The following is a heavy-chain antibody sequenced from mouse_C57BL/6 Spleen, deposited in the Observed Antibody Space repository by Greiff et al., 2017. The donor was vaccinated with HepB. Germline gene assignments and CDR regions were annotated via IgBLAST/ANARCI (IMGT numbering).Heavy chain of an antibody. J-gene: IGHJ3*01. CDR3: AREGTGSWFAY. V-gene: IGHV1-66*01. Sequence: QVQLQQSGPELVKPGASVKISCKASGYSFTSYYIHWVKQRPGQGLEWIGWIYPGSGNTKYNEKFKGKGTLTADTSSSTAYMQLSSLTSEDSAVYYCAREGTGSWFAYWGQGTLVTVSA. CDR2: IYPGSGNT. CDR1: GYSFTSYY. D-gene: IGHD4-1*01.